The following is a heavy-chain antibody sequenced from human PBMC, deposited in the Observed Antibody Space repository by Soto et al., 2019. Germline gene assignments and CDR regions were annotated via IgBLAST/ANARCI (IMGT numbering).Heavy chain of an antibody. D-gene: IGHD6-19*01. CDR3: ASFSSGWYWNYYYYGMDV. CDR1: GFTFSSYS. CDR2: ISSSSSYI. Sequence: GGSLRLSCAASGFTFSSYSMNWVRQAPGKGLEWVSSISSSSSYIYYADSVKGRFTISRDNAKNSLYLQMNSLRAEDTAVYYCASFSSGWYWNYYYYGMDVWGQGTTVTVSS. J-gene: IGHJ6*02. V-gene: IGHV3-21*01.